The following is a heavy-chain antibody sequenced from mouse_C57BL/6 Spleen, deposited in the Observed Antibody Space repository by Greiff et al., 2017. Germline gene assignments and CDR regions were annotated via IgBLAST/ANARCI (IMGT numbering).Heavy chain of an antibody. D-gene: IGHD1-1*01. Sequence: QVQLLQPGTELVKPGASVKLSCKASGYTFPTYWLHWVKQSPSKGLEWIGNLNRSNGGTNYNEKFKSKVTLSVDKSDSTVYMQLSSLTSEDSAVYYCARSGTTVVAPYYYAMDYWGQGTSVTVSS. CDR3: ARSGTTVVAPYYYAMDY. CDR2: LNRSNGGT. J-gene: IGHJ4*01. V-gene: IGHV1-53*01. CDR1: GYTFPTYW.